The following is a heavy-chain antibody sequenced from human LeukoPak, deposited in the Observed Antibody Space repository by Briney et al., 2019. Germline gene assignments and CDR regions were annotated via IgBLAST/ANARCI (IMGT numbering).Heavy chain of an antibody. J-gene: IGHJ4*02. V-gene: IGHV3-73*01. CDR3: TSPGTSGIDY. D-gene: IGHD2-2*01. CDR2: IRSKANSYAT. Sequence: PGGSLRLSCAASGFTFSGSAMHWVRQASGKGLEWVGRIRSKANSYATAYAASVKGRFTISRDDSKNAAYLQMNSLKTEDTAVYYCTSPGTSGIDYWGQGTLVTVSS. CDR1: GFTFSGSA.